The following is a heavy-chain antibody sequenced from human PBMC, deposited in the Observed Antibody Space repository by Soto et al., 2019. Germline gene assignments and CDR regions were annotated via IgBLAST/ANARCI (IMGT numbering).Heavy chain of an antibody. D-gene: IGHD1-26*01. CDR2: IKQDGSEK. Sequence: EVQLVESGGGLVQPGGSLRLSCAASGFTFSSYWMSWVRQAPGKGLEWVANIKQDGSEKYYVDSVKGRFTISRDNAKNSLYLQMNSLRAEDTAVYYCARGGFVGASLEDYWGQGTLVTVSS. CDR1: GFTFSSYW. CDR3: ARGGFVGASLEDY. J-gene: IGHJ4*02. V-gene: IGHV3-7*03.